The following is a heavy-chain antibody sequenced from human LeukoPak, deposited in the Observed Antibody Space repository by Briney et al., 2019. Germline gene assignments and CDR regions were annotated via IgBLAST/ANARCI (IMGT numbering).Heavy chain of an antibody. CDR2: ISSSGSTI. CDR1: GFTFSDYY. J-gene: IGHJ4*02. D-gene: IGHD2-2*01. CDR3: ARAARYCSSTSCYFVY. V-gene: IGHV3-11*04. Sequence: GGSLRLSCAASGFTFSDYYMSWIRQAPGKGLEWVSYISSSGSTICYADSVKGRFTISRDNSKNTLYLQMNSLRAEDTAVYYCARAARYCSSTSCYFVYWGQGTLVTVSS.